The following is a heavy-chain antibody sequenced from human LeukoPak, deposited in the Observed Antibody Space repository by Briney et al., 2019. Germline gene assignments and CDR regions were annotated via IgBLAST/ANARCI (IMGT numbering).Heavy chain of an antibody. Sequence: ASVKVSCKASGGTFSSYAISWVRQAPGQGLEWMGWISAYNGNTNYAQKLQGRVTMTTDTSTSTAYMELRSLRSDDTAVYYCARAWVTIFGVVKNWFDPWGQGTLVTVSS. CDR3: ARAWVTIFGVVKNWFDP. J-gene: IGHJ5*02. CDR1: GGTFSSYA. CDR2: ISAYNGNT. V-gene: IGHV1-18*01. D-gene: IGHD3-3*01.